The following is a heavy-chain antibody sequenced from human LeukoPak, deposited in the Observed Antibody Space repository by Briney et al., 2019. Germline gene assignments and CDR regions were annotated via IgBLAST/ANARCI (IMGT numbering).Heavy chain of an antibody. V-gene: IGHV4-61*01. CDR1: GGSVSSGSYY. D-gene: IGHD6-13*01. Sequence: SETLSLTCTVSGGSVSSGSYYWSWIRQPPGKGLEWIGYISYSGNSNYNPSLKSRVTISADTSKNQFSLKLSSVTAADTAVYYCARSTGGAAAGDCWGQGTLVTVSS. CDR3: ARSTGGAAAGDC. CDR2: ISYSGNS. J-gene: IGHJ4*02.